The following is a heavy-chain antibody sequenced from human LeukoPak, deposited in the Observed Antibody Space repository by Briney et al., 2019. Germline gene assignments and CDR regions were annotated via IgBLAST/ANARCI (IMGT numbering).Heavy chain of an antibody. Sequence: GGSLRLSCAASGFSISNYAMRWVRQAPGKGLEWVAVISYDGSNIHYADSVKGRFTISRDNSKITLYLQMNGLRADDTAVYYCARDWTAVAEYYFDYWGQGTLVTVSS. CDR3: ARDWTAVAEYYFDY. D-gene: IGHD6-19*01. V-gene: IGHV3-30*04. CDR2: ISYDGSNI. J-gene: IGHJ4*02. CDR1: GFSISNYA.